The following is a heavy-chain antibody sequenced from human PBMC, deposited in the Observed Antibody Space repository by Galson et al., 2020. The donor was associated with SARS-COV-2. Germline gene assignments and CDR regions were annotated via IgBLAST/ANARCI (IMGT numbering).Heavy chain of an antibody. Sequence: GGSLRLSCAASGFTFSSYWMSWVRQAPGKGLEWVANIKQDGSEKYYVDSVKGRFTISRDNAKNSLYLQMNSLRAEDTAVYYCARGIWFGESYWYFDLWGRGTLVTVSS. V-gene: IGHV3-7*01. CDR2: IKQDGSEK. D-gene: IGHD3-10*01. J-gene: IGHJ2*01. CDR1: GFTFSSYW. CDR3: ARGIWFGESYWYFDL.